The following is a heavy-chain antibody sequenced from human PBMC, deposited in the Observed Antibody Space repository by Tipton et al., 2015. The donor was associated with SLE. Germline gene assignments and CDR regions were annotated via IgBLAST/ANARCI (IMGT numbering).Heavy chain of an antibody. CDR2: INHSGST. D-gene: IGHD6-19*01. CDR3: ARGSTGYTSGWHYFSAFDI. CDR1: GGSFSGYY. J-gene: IGHJ3*02. V-gene: IGHV4-34*01. Sequence: TLSLTCAVYGGSFSGYYWSWIRQPPGKGLEWIGEINHSGSTNYNPSLKSRVTISVDTSKNQFSLKLSSVTAADTAVYYCARGSTGYTSGWHYFSAFDIWGQGTMVTVS.